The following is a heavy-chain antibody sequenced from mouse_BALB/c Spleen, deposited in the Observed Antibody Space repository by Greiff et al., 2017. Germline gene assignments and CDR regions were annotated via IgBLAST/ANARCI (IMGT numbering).Heavy chain of an antibody. D-gene: IGHD2-4*01. CDR1: GFTFSSYG. CDR3: ARHDYDYDYFDY. V-gene: IGHV5-6*01. Sequence: EVQLVESGGDLVKPGGSLKLSCAASGFTFSSYGMSWVRQTPDKRLEWVATISSGGSYTYYPDSVKGRFTISRDNAKNTLYLQMSSLKSEDTAMYYCARHDYDYDYFDYWGQGTTLTGSA. J-gene: IGHJ2*01. CDR2: ISSGGSYT.